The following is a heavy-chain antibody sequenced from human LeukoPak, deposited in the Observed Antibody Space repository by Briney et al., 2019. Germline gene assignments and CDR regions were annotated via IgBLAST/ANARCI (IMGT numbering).Heavy chain of an antibody. CDR1: GFTFSSYA. V-gene: IGHV3-30-3*01. D-gene: IGHD5-12*01. CDR3: ASLPTTHFDY. CDR2: ISYDGSNK. Sequence: GGSLRLSCAASGFTFSSYAMHWVRQAPGKGLEWVAVISYDGSNKYYADSVKGRFTISRDNSKNTLYLQMNSLRAEDTAVYYCASLPTTHFDYWGQGTLVAVSS. J-gene: IGHJ4*02.